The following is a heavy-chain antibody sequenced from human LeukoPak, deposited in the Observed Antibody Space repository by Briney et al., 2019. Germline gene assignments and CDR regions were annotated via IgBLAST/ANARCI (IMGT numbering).Heavy chain of an antibody. V-gene: IGHV4-4*02. CDR2: IYHSGST. CDR1: GGSISSSNW. D-gene: IGHD2-2*01. J-gene: IGHJ5*02. Sequence: SGTLSLTCAVSGGSISSSNWWSWVRQPPGKGLEWIGEIYHSGSTNYNPSLKSRVTISVDKSKNQFSLKLSSVTAADTAVYYCARHGLLIVVVPAAIQGWFDPWGQGTLVTVSS. CDR3: ARHGLLIVVVPAAIQGWFDP.